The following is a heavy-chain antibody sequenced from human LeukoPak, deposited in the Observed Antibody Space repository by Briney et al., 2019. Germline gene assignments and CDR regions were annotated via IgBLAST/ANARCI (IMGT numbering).Heavy chain of an antibody. J-gene: IGHJ4*02. CDR3: ARAVVGDPSRDY. CDR2: ISSSSSYI. V-gene: IGHV3-21*01. D-gene: IGHD1-26*01. CDR1: GFTFSSYS. Sequence: PGGSLRLSCAASGFTFSSYSMNWVRQAPGKGLEWVSSISSSSSYIYYADSVKGRFTISRDNAKNSLYLQMNSLRAEDTAVYYCARAVVGDPSRDYWGQGTLVTVSS.